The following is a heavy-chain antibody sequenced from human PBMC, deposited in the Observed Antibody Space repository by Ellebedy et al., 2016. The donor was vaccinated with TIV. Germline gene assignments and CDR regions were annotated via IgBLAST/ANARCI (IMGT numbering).Heavy chain of an antibody. CDR3: ARGVGAAEGFDY. D-gene: IGHD2-15*01. CDR1: GFRFSDFW. Sequence: GGSLRLSXVAYGFRFSDFWMNWVRQAPGKGLEWVATINQDGSDKRYVDSVKGRFTISRDNAEKSLSLQMNALRVDDTAVYYCARGVGAAEGFDYWGLGTLVTVSS. CDR2: INQDGSDK. V-gene: IGHV3-7*03. J-gene: IGHJ4*02.